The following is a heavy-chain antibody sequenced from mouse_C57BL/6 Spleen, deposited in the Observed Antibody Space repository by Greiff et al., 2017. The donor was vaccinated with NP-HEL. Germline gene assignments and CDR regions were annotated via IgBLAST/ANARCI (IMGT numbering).Heavy chain of an antibody. CDR2: ISDGGSYT. CDR1: GFTFSSYA. CDR3: EKQNNYTEAFEY. J-gene: IGHJ2*01. D-gene: IGHD1-1*01. V-gene: IGHV5-4*03. Sequence: EVKLMESGGGLVKPGGSLKLSCAASGFTFSSYAMSWVRQTPEKRLEWVATISDGGSYTYYPDNVKGRFTISRDNAKNNLYLQMSPLKSEDTAMYNCEKQNNYTEAFEYWAKAPLSQSPQ.